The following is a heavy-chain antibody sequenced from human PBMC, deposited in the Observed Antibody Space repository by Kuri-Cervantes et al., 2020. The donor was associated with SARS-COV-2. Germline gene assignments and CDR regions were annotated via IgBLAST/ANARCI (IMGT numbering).Heavy chain of an antibody. D-gene: IGHD6-13*01. CDR3: ARDIAAADNYYYYYYMDV. CDR2: INPNSGGT. J-gene: IGHJ6*03. CDR1: GYTFTGYY. V-gene: IGHV1-2*02. Sequence: ASVKVSCKASGYTFTGYYMHWVRQAPGQGLEWMGWINPNSGGTNYAQKLQGRVTMTTDTSTSTAYMELRSLRSDDTAVYYCARDIAAADNYYYYYYMDVWGKGTTVTVSS.